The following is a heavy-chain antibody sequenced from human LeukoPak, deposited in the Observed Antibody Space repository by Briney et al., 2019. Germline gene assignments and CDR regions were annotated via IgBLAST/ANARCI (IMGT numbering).Heavy chain of an antibody. CDR1: CGSITSTAYY. CDR3: ARETRYDVSSGLTTCY. V-gene: IGHV4-39*02. D-gene: IGHD3-22*01. Sequence: PSETLSLIYTLSCGSITSTAYYWGWIRQPPGKGLEWIGTIYYNGAPQYNPSLTRRLTISVKTPSIHFSPSLTSVTAADTAVYFCARETRYDVSSGLTTCYWGQGTLGTVSS. CDR2: IYYNGAP. J-gene: IGHJ4*02.